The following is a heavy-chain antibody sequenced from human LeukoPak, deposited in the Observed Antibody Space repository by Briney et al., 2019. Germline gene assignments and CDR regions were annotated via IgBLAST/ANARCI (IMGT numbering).Heavy chain of an antibody. V-gene: IGHV1-24*01. D-gene: IGHD3-3*01. Sequence: ASVKVSCKVSGYTLTELSMHWVRQAPGKGLEWMGGFDPEDGETIYAQKFQGRVTMTEDTSTDTAYMELSSLRSEDTAVYHCATAPRVGSTIFGEDWFDPWGQGTLVTVSS. CDR1: GYTLTELS. CDR3: ATAPRVGSTIFGEDWFDP. J-gene: IGHJ5*02. CDR2: FDPEDGET.